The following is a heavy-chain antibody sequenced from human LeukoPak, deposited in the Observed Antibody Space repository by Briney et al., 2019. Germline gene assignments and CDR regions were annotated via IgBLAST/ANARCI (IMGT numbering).Heavy chain of an antibody. CDR3: ATSDPYGASLIDS. Sequence: GGSLRLSCAVSGFTFSGFAMNWVRQAPGMGLEWVSYISTVGTTQYYADAVKGRFTISRDNAKDSLFLQMNSLRAEDTGVYYCATSDPYGASLIDSWGQGTLVTVSS. V-gene: IGHV3-48*03. CDR1: GFTFSGFA. D-gene: IGHD4-17*01. J-gene: IGHJ4*02. CDR2: ISTVGTTQ.